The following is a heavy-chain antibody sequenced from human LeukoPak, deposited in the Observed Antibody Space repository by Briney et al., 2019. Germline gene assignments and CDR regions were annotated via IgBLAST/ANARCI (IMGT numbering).Heavy chain of an antibody. J-gene: IGHJ4*02. CDR2: IYYSGSI. CDR1: GGSINSRNHY. D-gene: IGHD3-22*01. CDR3: ARLLAYYYDSSGPFFDY. Sequence: PSETLSLTCTVPGGSINSRNHYWGWIRQPPGKGLEWIGNIYYSGSIYYNPSLKSRLTISIDTSRNQFSLKLSSVTATDTAVYYCARLLAYYYDSSGPFFDYWGQGTLVTVSS. V-gene: IGHV4-39*01.